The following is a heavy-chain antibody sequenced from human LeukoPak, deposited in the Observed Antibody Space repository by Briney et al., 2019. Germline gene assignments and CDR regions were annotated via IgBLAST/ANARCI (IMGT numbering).Heavy chain of an antibody. CDR1: GYTFTSYA. Sequence: ASVKVSCKASGYTFTSYAMHWVRQAPGQRLEWMGWINAGNGNTKYSQEFQGRVTITRDTSASTAYMELSSLRSEGMAVYYCARVGIAAVWDYFDYWGQGTLVTVSS. CDR2: INAGNGNT. V-gene: IGHV1-3*03. CDR3: ARVGIAAVWDYFDY. J-gene: IGHJ4*02. D-gene: IGHD6-13*01.